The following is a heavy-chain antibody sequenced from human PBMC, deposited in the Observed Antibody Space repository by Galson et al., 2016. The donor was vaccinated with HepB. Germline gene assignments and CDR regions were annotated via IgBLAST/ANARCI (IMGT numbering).Heavy chain of an antibody. CDR2: ISHDGSER. CDR3: AKDHPPLVLGGLNYLDP. D-gene: IGHD2-15*01. V-gene: IGHV3-30*18. CDR1: GLSVTMYG. Sequence: SLRLSCAVSGLSVTMYGVHWVRQAPGKGLEWVAVISHDGSERYYAESVRGRFTASRDNSKSIIYLQMDRLTTEDTGVYFCAKDHPPLVLGGLNYLDPWGQGVLVSVSS. J-gene: IGHJ5*02.